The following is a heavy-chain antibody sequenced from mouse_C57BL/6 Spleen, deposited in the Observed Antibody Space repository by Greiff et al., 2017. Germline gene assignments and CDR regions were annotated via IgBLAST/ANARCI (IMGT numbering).Heavy chain of an antibody. CDR3: ARAAYYDYDQGFAY. V-gene: IGHV1-54*01. Sequence: QVQLQQSGAELVRPGTSVKVSCKASGYAFTNYLIEWVKQRPGQGLEWIGVINPGSGGTNYNEKFKGKATLTADKSSSTAYMQLSSLTSEDSAVYFCARAAYYDYDQGFAYWGQGTLVTVSA. CDR1: GYAFTNYL. CDR2: INPGSGGT. J-gene: IGHJ3*01. D-gene: IGHD2-4*01.